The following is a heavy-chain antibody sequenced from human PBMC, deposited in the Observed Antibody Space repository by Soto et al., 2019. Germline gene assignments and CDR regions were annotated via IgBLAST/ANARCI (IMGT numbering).Heavy chain of an antibody. J-gene: IGHJ4*02. Sequence: GWSLRLSCAASGFTFGDYAMHWVRHAPGKGLEWVSGISWNSGSIGYADSVKGRFTISRDNAKNSLYLQMNSLRAEDTALYYCAKDMGGPYSSSWYYFDYWGQGTLVTVSS. CDR1: GFTFGDYA. CDR3: AKDMGGPYSSSWYYFDY. V-gene: IGHV3-9*01. CDR2: ISWNSGSI. D-gene: IGHD6-13*01.